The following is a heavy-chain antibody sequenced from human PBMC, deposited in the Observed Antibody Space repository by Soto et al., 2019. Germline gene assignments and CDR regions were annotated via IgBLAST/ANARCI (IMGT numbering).Heavy chain of an antibody. CDR3: ARVGSYCTTTSCVDY. V-gene: IGHV1-18*01. CDR2: ISAYNGNI. D-gene: IGHD2-2*01. J-gene: IGHJ4*02. CDR1: GYTFTSYG. Sequence: GASVKVSCKTSGYTFTSYGISWVRQAPGQGLEWMGWISAYNGNIDYAQNSQGRVTMTIDTSTSTGYMEVRSLRSDDTAVYYCARVGSYCTTTSCVDYWGEGTLVTVSS.